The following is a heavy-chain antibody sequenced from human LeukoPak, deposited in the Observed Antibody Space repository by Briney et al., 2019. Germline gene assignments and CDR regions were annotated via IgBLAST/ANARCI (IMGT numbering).Heavy chain of an antibody. CDR1: GGTFSSYA. V-gene: IGHV1-69*13. J-gene: IGHJ4*02. CDR3: ASDGRRGFDY. Sequence: SVKVSCKASGGTFSSYAISWVRQAPGQGLEWMGGIIPIFGTANYAQEFQGRVTITADESTSTAYMELSSLRSEDTAVYYCASDGRRGFDYWGQGTLVTVSS. CDR2: IIPIFGTA. D-gene: IGHD1-26*01.